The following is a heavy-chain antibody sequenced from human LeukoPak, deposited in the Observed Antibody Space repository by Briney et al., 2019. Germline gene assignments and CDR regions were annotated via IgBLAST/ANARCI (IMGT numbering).Heavy chain of an antibody. CDR3: ARSFGYYYDSSGQFDY. V-gene: IGHV3-48*02. CDR1: GFTFSSYS. CDR2: ISSSSSTI. Sequence: GGSLRLSCAASGFTFSSYSMNWVRQAPGKGLVWVSYISSSSSTIYYADSVKGRFTISRDNAKNSLYLQMNSLRDEDTAVYYCARSFGYYYDSSGQFDYWGQGTLVTVSS. D-gene: IGHD3-22*01. J-gene: IGHJ4*02.